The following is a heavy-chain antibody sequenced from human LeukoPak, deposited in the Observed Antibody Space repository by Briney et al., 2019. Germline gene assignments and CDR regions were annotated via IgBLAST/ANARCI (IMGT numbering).Heavy chain of an antibody. CDR2: ISGSGSKT. Sequence: GGSLRLSCAASGFTFSTCAINWVRQAPGKGLEWVSAISGSGSKTFYADSVKGRFTISRDNTKNTLYLQMNSLRPEDTAVYYCVKEPRGYSFSFDIWGQGTMVAVSS. J-gene: IGHJ3*02. CDR1: GFTFSTCA. CDR3: VKEPRGYSFSFDI. V-gene: IGHV3-23*01. D-gene: IGHD5-18*01.